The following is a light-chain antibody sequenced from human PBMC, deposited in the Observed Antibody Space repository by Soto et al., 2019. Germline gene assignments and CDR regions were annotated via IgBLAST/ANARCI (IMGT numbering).Light chain of an antibody. CDR2: EDT. CDR3: TSYVGNNIWV. CDR1: SSDVGAYNY. V-gene: IGLV2-8*01. Sequence: QSVLTQPPSASGAPGQSGTISCTGTSSDVGAYNYVSWYQQYPGKAPKLMIYEDTKRPSGVPDRFSGSKSGNTASLTVSGLQAEDEADYYCTSYVGNNIWVFGGGTKLTVL. J-gene: IGLJ3*02.